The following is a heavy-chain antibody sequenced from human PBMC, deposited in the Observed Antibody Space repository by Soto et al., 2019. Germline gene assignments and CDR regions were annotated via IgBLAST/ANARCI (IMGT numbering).Heavy chain of an antibody. CDR2: IFPNDEK. CDR1: VLSNSGTRMG. Sequence: QVTLKESGRVLVKPTETLTLTCTVSVLSNSGTRMGVSWIRQPPGKALEWLAHIFPNDEKWYNPSLWSRLTISRDTSRSHVVLTMTNMDPADTGTYYCARMGDYYDNANDAFDIWGQGTVVTVSS. J-gene: IGHJ3*02. CDR3: ARMGDYYDNANDAFDI. V-gene: IGHV2-26*01. D-gene: IGHD3-16*01.